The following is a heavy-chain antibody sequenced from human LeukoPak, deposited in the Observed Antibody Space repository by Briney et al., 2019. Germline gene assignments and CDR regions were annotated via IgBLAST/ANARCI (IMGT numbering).Heavy chain of an antibody. CDR1: GYRLTNNW. CDR2: IYPGDSDT. D-gene: IGHD6-13*01. Sequence: GESLKISCKISGYRLTNNWIGWVRQVPGKGLEWMGLIYPGDSDTRYSPSFQGQVTFSVDTSISTAYLQLSGLRASDTAIYYCVRFGLTSSLDYWGQGTLVTVSS. CDR3: VRFGLTSSLDY. J-gene: IGHJ4*02. V-gene: IGHV5-51*01.